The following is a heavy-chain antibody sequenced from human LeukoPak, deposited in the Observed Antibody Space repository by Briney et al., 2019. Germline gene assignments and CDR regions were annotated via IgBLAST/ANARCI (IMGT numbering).Heavy chain of an antibody. Sequence: GGSLRLSCAASGFTFSSYSMNWVRQAPGKGLEWVSSISSSSSYIYYADSVKGRFTISRDNAKNSLYLQMNSLRAEDTAVYYCARALYYCDSSGYQPFDYWGQGTLVTVSS. CDR3: ARALYYCDSSGYQPFDY. J-gene: IGHJ4*02. CDR2: ISSSSSYI. V-gene: IGHV3-21*01. D-gene: IGHD3-22*01. CDR1: GFTFSSYS.